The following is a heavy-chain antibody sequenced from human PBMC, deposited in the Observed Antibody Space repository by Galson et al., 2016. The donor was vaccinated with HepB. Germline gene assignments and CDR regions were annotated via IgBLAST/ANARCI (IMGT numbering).Heavy chain of an antibody. CDR3: ARGDNGYFDK. Sequence: SLRLSCAASGFTFDDYGTTWVRQAPGKGLEWVSAINWSGGSTYYGDSVKGRFSISRDNAKNSLYLQMNSLRAGDTALYYCARGDNGYFDKWGQGTLVTVSS. D-gene: IGHD2-8*01. J-gene: IGHJ4*02. CDR2: INWSGGST. V-gene: IGHV3-20*04. CDR1: GFTFDDYG.